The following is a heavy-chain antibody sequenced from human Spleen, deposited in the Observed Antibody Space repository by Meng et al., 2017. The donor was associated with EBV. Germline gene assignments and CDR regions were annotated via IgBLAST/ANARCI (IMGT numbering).Heavy chain of an antibody. V-gene: IGHV4-4*02. CDR1: GGSISSRNW. CDR2: IYYSGRT. D-gene: IGHD4-17*01. CDR3: AGGPYGSDQNAVQD. Sequence: QVQLQESGPGPVKPSGNLSHACAVPGGSISSRNWWSWVRQPPGKGLEWIGEIYYSGRTNYNPSLESRVTISVDTSKNQFSLHLSSVTAADTAVYYCAGGPYGSDQNAVQDWGQGTLVTVDS. J-gene: IGHJ4*02.